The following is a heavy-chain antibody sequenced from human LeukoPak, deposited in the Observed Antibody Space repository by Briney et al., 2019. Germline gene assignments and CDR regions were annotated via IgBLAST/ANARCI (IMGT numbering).Heavy chain of an antibody. CDR1: GFTFSSYE. Sequence: PGGSLRLSCAASGFTFSSYEMNWVRQAPGKGLEWVSYISSSGSTIYYADSVKGRFTISRDNAKNSLYLQMNRLRAEDTAVYYGARVGQQLVGYYYYMDVWGKGTTVTVSS. J-gene: IGHJ6*03. CDR3: ARVGQQLVGYYYYMDV. V-gene: IGHV3-48*03. D-gene: IGHD6-13*01. CDR2: ISSSGSTI.